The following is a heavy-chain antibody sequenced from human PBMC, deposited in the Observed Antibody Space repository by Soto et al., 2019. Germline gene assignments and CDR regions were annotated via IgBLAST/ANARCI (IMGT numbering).Heavy chain of an antibody. CDR3: ARSTGSYSYYGMDV. D-gene: IGHD1-26*01. Sequence: SVKVSCKASGYTLTDYYMHWVRQAPGQGLEWMGWINPKNGDTNSAQKFRGRVTMTRDTSIRTAYLELSSLRYDDTAVYYCARSTGSYSYYGMDVWGQGTTVTV. J-gene: IGHJ6*02. V-gene: IGHV1-2*02. CDR1: GYTLTDYY. CDR2: INPKNGDT.